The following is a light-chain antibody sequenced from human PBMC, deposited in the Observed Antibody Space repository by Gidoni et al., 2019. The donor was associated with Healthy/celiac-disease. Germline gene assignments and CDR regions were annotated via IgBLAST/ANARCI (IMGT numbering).Light chain of an antibody. CDR3: AAWDDSLNGPV. J-gene: IGLJ3*02. Sequence: QSVLTQPPSASGTPGQSVTISCSGSSSNIGGNTVNWYQQLPGTAPKLLIYSNNQRPSGVPDRFSGSKSGTSASLAISGLQSEDEADYYCAAWDDSLNGPVFGGGTKLTVL. CDR2: SNN. CDR1: SSNIGGNT. V-gene: IGLV1-44*01.